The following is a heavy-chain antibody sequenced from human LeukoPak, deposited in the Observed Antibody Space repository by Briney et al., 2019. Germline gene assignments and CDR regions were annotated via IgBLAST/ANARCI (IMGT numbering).Heavy chain of an antibody. J-gene: IGHJ6*03. Sequence: SETLSLTCTVSGGSISSYYWSWIRQPPGKGLEWIGYIYYSGSTNYNPSLKSRVTISVDTSKNQFSLKLTSVTPADTAVYYFARTNEGGYTYGYFYYYYMDVWGKGTTVTISS. CDR2: IYYSGST. CDR1: GGSISSYY. V-gene: IGHV4-59*01. CDR3: ARTNEGGYTYGYFYYYYMDV. D-gene: IGHD5-18*01.